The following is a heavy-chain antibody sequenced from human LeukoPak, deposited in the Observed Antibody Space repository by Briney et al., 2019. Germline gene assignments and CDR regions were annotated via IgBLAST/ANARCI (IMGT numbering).Heavy chain of an antibody. CDR3: ARETQLVRDAFDI. D-gene: IGHD6-13*01. Sequence: SVKVSCKASGGTFSSYAISWGRQAPGQGLEWMGGIIPIFGTANYAQKFQGRVTITPDESTSTAYMELSSLRSEDTAVYYCARETQLVRDAFDIWGQGTMVTVSS. CDR2: IIPIFGTA. CDR1: GGTFSSYA. J-gene: IGHJ3*02. V-gene: IGHV1-69*13.